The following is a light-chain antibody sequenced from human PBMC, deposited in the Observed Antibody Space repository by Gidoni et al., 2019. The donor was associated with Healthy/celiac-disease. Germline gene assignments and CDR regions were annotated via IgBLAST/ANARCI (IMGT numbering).Light chain of an antibody. J-gene: IGKJ1*01. CDR2: GAS. Sequence: ETSLTQTPATLSVSRGERATLSGRAIQSVSSNLAWYQQKPGQAPRLLISGASTRATGSPARVSGSGSGTEFTLTISSLLSEDFAVYYCQQYNNWPPWTFGQGTKVEIK. V-gene: IGKV3-15*01. CDR3: QQYNNWPPWT. CDR1: QSVSSN.